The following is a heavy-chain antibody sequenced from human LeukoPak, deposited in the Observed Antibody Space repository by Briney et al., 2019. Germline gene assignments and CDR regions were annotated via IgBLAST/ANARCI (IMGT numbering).Heavy chain of an antibody. CDR2: ISSSSSYI. J-gene: IGHJ3*02. V-gene: IGHV3-21*04. CDR1: GFTFSSYG. D-gene: IGHD6-13*01. CDR3: ARGPLSYSSSSNSFDI. Sequence: GGSLRLSCAASGFTFSSYGMNWVRQAPGKGLEWVSSISSSSSYIYYADSVKGRFTISRDNAKNSLYLQMNSLRAEDTAVYYCARGPLSYSSSSNSFDIWGQGTMLTVSS.